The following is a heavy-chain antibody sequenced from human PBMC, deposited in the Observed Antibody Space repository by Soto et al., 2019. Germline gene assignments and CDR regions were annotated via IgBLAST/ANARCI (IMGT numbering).Heavy chain of an antibody. V-gene: IGHV3-21*01. D-gene: IGHD4-17*01. CDR2: ISSSSSYI. Sequence: PGGSLRLYCAASGFTFSSYSMNWVRQAPGKGLEWVSSISSSSSYIYYADSVKGRFTISRDNAKNSLYLQMNSLRAEDTAVYYCVREKGGTVTTRCFDYWGQGTLVTVSS. CDR1: GFTFSSYS. CDR3: VREKGGTVTTRCFDY. J-gene: IGHJ4*02.